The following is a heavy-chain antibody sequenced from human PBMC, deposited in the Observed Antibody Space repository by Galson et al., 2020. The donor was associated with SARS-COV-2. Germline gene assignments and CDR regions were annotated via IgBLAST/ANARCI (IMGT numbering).Heavy chain of an antibody. Sequence: SETLSLTCSVSGDSIRSFYWSWIWQPAGKGLEWIGRIYTSGRFDTTGTANYNPSLKSRVALSVDTASNQFSLKLNSVTAADTAMFYCAAQRSINSGWWFWGQGVLVTVSS. V-gene: IGHV4-4*07. J-gene: IGHJ4*02. D-gene: IGHD6-19*01. CDR3: AAQRSINSGWWF. CDR2: IYTSGRFDTTGTA. CDR1: GDSIRSFY.